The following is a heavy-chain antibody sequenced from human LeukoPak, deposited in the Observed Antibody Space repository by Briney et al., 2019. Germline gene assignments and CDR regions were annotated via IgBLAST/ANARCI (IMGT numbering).Heavy chain of an antibody. CDR1: GFTFSSYS. CDR2: ISTSSIYI. D-gene: IGHD3-22*01. V-gene: IGHV3-21*01. CDR3: TRVGQSYSSSGQALDH. Sequence: PGGSLRLSCAASGFTFSSYSMNWVRQAPGKGLEWVSFISTSSIYIYYADSVKGRFTISRDNAKNSLYLQMNSLRAEDTAVYYCTRVGQSYSSSGQALDHWGQGTLVTVSS. J-gene: IGHJ4*02.